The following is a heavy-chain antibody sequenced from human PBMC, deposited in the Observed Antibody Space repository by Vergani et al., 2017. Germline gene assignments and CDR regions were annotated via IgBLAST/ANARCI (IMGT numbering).Heavy chain of an antibody. CDR1: GFTSSYYG. J-gene: IGHJ1*01. V-gene: IGHV3-30*03. D-gene: IGHD1-1*01. CDR2: ISDDGTQK. Sequence: QVHLVESGGGVVQPGRSLRLSCVVSGFTSSYYGMHWVRQAPGKGLEWVAVISDDGTQKYYADSVKGRFTISRDNSKSTLYLQMNSLRTEDTAVYYCATKSCGTPGCQIGYFREWGQGTLVTFSS. CDR3: ATKSCGTPGCQIGYFRE.